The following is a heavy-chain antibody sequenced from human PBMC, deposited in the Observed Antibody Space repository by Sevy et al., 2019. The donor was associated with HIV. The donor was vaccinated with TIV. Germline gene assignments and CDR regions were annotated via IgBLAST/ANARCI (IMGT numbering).Heavy chain of an antibody. CDR3: AREGDLRYFDF. Sequence: GGCLRLSCAASGFTFNDYYMSCIRQSPGKGLEWLSYISDRGTTIYYADSVKGRFTISRDNAKSLMYLQMNSLKTEDTAIYYCAREGDLRYFDFWGRGTLVTVSS. J-gene: IGHJ2*01. CDR2: ISDRGTTI. CDR1: GFTFNDYY. D-gene: IGHD3-10*01. V-gene: IGHV3-11*01.